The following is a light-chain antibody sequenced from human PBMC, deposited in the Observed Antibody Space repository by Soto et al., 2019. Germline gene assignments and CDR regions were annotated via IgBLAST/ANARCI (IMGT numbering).Light chain of an antibody. V-gene: IGKV3-15*01. CDR1: QRVSSR. J-gene: IGKJ4*01. CDR2: GAS. CDR3: QQYNNWPLT. Sequence: EIVMTQSPATLSVSPGERATLSCMASQRVSSRVAWYQQKPGQPPRLLIDGASTRADGIPTRFSGSGSGTEFTLTISSLQSDEFAVYYCQQYNNWPLTFGGGTTVSIK.